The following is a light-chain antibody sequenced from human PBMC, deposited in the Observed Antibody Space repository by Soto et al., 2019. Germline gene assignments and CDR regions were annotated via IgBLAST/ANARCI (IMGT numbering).Light chain of an antibody. J-gene: IGKJ1*01. CDR2: GAS. CDR1: QSVSSY. V-gene: IGKV3D-15*01. CDR3: QQYNSYSWT. Sequence: EIVMTQSPATLSVSPGERATLSCRASQSVSSYLAWYQQKPGQAPRLLIYGASSRATGIPDRFSGSGSGTDFTLTISRLEPEDFAVYYCQQYNSYSWTFGQGTKVDIK.